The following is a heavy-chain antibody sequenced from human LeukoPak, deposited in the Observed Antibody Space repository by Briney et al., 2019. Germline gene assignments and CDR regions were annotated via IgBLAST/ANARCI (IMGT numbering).Heavy chain of an antibody. D-gene: IGHD3-22*01. CDR1: GYSISTGYY. Sequence: SETLSLTCTVSGYSISTGYYWDWIRQPPGKGLEWIGTFYHGGSTYYNPSLKSRVTISVDTSQNQFSLKVSSVTAADTAVYFCARNYYDTKKPWDWGQGTLVTVSS. V-gene: IGHV4-38-2*02. CDR3: ARNYYDTKKPWD. J-gene: IGHJ4*02. CDR2: FYHGGST.